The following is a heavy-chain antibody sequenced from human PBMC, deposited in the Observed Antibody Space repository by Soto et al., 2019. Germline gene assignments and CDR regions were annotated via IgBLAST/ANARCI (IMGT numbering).Heavy chain of an antibody. CDR2: LDLEGKT. CDR1: GYTLTELA. V-gene: IGHV1-24*01. D-gene: IGHD3-3*01. Sequence: ASVKVSCKVSGYTLTELAMHWVRQAPGKGLEWMGGLDLEGKTIYAQKFLGRVTMNEDTSTDTTYMNISSLISEDTSVFYSAKGTYAFDVWGQGTTVTVSS. CDR3: AKGTYAFDV. J-gene: IGHJ6*02.